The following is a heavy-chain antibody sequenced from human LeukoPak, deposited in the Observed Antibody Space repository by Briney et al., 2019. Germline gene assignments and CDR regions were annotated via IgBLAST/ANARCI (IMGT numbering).Heavy chain of an antibody. CDR2: IYHSGST. CDR1: GGSISSGGYS. V-gene: IGHV4-30-2*01. J-gene: IGHJ4*02. CDR3: ARGSYGDSYYFDY. D-gene: IGHD4-17*01. Sequence: PSETLSLTCAVSGGSISSGGYSWSWIRQPPGKGLEWIGYIYHSGSTYYNPSLKSRATISVDRSKNQFSLKLSPVTAADTAVYYCARGSYGDSYYFDYWGQGALVTVSS.